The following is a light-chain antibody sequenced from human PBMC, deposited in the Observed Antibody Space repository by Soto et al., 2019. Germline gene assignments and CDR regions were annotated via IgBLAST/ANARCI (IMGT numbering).Light chain of an antibody. CDR1: QSVRRY. J-gene: IGKJ4*01. V-gene: IGKV3-11*01. CDR2: DAS. Sequence: EIVFTQSPATLSLSPGERATLSCRASQSVRRYLAWYQQKPCQAPRLLLYDASNRAPGIPARFSGSGSGTDFTLTISSLEPEDFAVYYCQQRSDWPSTFGGGTKLQIK. CDR3: QQRSDWPST.